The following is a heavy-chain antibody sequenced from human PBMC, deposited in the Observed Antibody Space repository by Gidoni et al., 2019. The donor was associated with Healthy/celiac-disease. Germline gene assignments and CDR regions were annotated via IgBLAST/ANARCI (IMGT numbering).Heavy chain of an antibody. J-gene: IGHJ3*02. V-gene: IGHV4-59*01. CDR3: ARDFNCSGGSCSKDLNAFDI. CDR2: IYYSGST. D-gene: IGHD2-15*01. Sequence: QVQLQESGPGLVKPSETLSLTCTVSGGSISSYYWSWIRQPPGKGLEWIGYIYYSGSTNYNPSLKSRVTISVDTSKNQFSLKLSSVTAADTAVYYCARDFNCSGGSCSKDLNAFDIWGQGTMVTVSS. CDR1: GGSISSYY.